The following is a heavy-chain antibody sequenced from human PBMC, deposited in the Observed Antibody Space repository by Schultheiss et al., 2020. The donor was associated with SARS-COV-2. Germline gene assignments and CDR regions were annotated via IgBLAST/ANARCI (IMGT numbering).Heavy chain of an antibody. V-gene: IGHV4-59*01. D-gene: IGHD3-22*01. CDR1: GGSISSYY. J-gene: IGHJ6*02. Sequence: SETLSLTFTVSGGSISSYYWSWIRQPPGKGLEWIGYIYYSGSTNYNPSLKSRVTISVDTSKNQFSLKLSSVTAADTAVYYCARDRSGYPPRYGMDVWGQGTTVTVSS. CDR2: IYYSGST. CDR3: ARDRSGYPPRYGMDV.